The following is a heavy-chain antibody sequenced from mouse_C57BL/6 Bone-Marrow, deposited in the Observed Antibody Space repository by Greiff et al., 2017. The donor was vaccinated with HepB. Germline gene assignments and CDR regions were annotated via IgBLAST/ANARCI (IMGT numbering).Heavy chain of an antibody. CDR1: GYTFTSYW. CDR2: IHPSDSDT. D-gene: IGHD2-4*01. Sequence: VQLQQPGAELVKPGASVKVSCKASGYTFTSYWMHWVKQRPGQGLEWIGRIHPSDSDTNYNQKFKGKATLTVDKSSSTAYMQLSSLTSEDSAVCYCAEHDYDEYYAMDYWGQGTSVTVSS. J-gene: IGHJ4*01. CDR3: AEHDYDEYYAMDY. V-gene: IGHV1-74*01.